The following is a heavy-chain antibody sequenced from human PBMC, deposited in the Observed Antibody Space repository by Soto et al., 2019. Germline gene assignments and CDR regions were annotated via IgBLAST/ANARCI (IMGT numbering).Heavy chain of an antibody. V-gene: IGHV1-24*01. CDR1: GYTLPELS. D-gene: IGHD6-19*01. CDR2: FDPEDGET. CDR3: ATAPSSGGGAAVDY. Sequence: ASVKVSCKVSGYTLPELSIHWVRQAPGKGGEWMGGFDPEDGETVYAQKFQGRVTMTEDTSTDTAYLELCKLRSEDTGVYFFATAPSSGGGAAVDYWARGTLVT. J-gene: IGHJ4*02.